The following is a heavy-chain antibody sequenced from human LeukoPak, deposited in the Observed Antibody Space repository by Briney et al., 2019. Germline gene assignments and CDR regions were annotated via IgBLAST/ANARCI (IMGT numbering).Heavy chain of an antibody. D-gene: IGHD6-19*01. J-gene: IGHJ4*02. CDR2: IHYGGSDK. CDR3: AKERVAYSSTPTWDY. V-gene: IGHV3-30*02. Sequence: PGGSLRLSCAASGFTFSTFGMHWVRQAPGKGLEWVAFIHYGGSDKYYSDFVKGRFTISRDNSKSTLFLQVNSLRAEDTAVYYCAKERVAYSSTPTWDYWGQGTLVTVSS. CDR1: GFTFSTFG.